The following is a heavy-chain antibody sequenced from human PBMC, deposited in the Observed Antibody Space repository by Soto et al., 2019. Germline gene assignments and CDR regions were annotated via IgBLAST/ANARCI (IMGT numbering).Heavy chain of an antibody. V-gene: IGHV3-15*01. CDR3: TTVPILNSGYDYYYYYYGMDV. CDR1: GFTFSNAW. Sequence: PGGSLRLSCAASGFTFSNAWMSWVRQAPGKGLEWVGRIKSKTDGGTTDYAAPVKGRFTISRDDSKNTLYLQMNSLKTEDTAVYYCTTVPILNSGYDYYYYYYGMDVWGQGTTVTVSS. CDR2: IKSKTDGGTT. J-gene: IGHJ6*02. D-gene: IGHD5-12*01.